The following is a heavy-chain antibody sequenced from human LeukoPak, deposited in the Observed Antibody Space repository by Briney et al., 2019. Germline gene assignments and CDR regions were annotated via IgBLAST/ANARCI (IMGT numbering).Heavy chain of an antibody. Sequence: GESLKISCKGSGYSFTSYWIGWVRQMPGKGLEWMGIIYPGDSDTRYSPSFQGQVTISADKSISTAYLQWSSLKASDTAVYYCARLGTTVTTAAYYYGMDVWGQGTTVTVSS. CDR1: GYSFTSYW. J-gene: IGHJ6*02. D-gene: IGHD4-17*01. CDR3: ARLGTTVTTAAYYYGMDV. CDR2: IYPGDSDT. V-gene: IGHV5-51*01.